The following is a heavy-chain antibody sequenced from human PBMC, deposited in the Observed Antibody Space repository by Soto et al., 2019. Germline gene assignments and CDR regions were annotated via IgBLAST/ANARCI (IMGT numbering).Heavy chain of an antibody. V-gene: IGHV4-39*01. CDR2: IYYSGST. J-gene: IGHJ6*02. Sequence: PSETLSLTCTVSGGSISSSSYYWGWIRQPPGKGLEWIGSIYYSGSTYYNPSLKSRVTISVDTSKNQFSLKLSSVTAADTAVYYCARLPAANGANYYYGMHVWGQGTTVTVSS. CDR3: ARLPAANGANYYYGMHV. CDR1: GGSISSSSYY. D-gene: IGHD2-2*01.